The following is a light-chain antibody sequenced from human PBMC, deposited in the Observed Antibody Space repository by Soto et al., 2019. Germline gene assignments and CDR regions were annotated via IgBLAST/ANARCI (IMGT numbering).Light chain of an antibody. CDR1: QSVSSS. J-gene: IGKJ2*01. CDR2: DAS. V-gene: IGKV3-11*01. Sequence: EIVLTQSPATLSLSPGERATLSCRASQSVSSSLGWYQQKPGQAPRLLIYDASNRATGIPTRFSGSGSVTDFTLTSSRLEPEDVAVYYCQQRSDWPRTFGQGTKLEIK. CDR3: QQRSDWPRT.